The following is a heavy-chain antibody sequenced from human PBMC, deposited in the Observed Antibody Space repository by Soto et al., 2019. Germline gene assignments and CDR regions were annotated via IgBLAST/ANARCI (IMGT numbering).Heavy chain of an antibody. D-gene: IGHD4-4*01. CDR2: INADYGNT. J-gene: IGHJ5*02. Sequence: QLQLVQSGTELKKPGASVKVSCKASGYTFTNYGITCVRQAPGQGLEWMGWINADYGNTNYEQKFQGRVTMTTDTSTNTAYMELRSLRSDDTAVYYCARKSLSNFNWFDPWGQGTLVTVSS. CDR1: GYTFTNYG. CDR3: ARKSLSNFNWFDP. V-gene: IGHV1-18*04.